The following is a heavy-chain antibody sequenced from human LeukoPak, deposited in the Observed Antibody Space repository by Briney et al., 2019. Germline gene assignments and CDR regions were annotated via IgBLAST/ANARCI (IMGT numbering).Heavy chain of an antibody. Sequence: PGGSLRLSCAASGFTFSSYSMNWVRQAPGKGLEWVSSISSSSSYIYYADSVKGRFTISRDNAKNSLYLQMNSLRAEDTAVYYCARDYSTTVTTEYYYYYYGMDVWGQGTTVTVSS. CDR1: GFTFSSYS. CDR3: ARDYSTTVTTEYYYYYYGMDV. V-gene: IGHV3-21*01. CDR2: ISSSSSYI. J-gene: IGHJ6*02. D-gene: IGHD4-11*01.